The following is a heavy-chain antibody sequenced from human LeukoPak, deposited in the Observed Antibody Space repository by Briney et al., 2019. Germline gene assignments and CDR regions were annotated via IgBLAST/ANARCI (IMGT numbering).Heavy chain of an antibody. J-gene: IGHJ4*02. Sequence: PGGSLRLSCTASGFSFSNAWMTWVRQAPGKGLEWVGRIKPIATGGTTEYAAPVKGRFTISRDDSKNTVYLQMNSLESEDTAVYYCTMPPDWGQGTLVTVSS. CDR1: GFSFSNAW. CDR3: TMPPD. V-gene: IGHV3-15*01. CDR2: IKPIATGGTT.